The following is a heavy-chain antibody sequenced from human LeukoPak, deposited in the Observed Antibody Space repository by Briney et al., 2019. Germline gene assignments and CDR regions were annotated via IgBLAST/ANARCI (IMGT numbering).Heavy chain of an antibody. D-gene: IGHD4-17*01. Sequence: HPGGSLRLSCAASGFTFSSYAMSWVRQAPGRGLEWVSASTGSGGTTYYADSVMGRFTISRDNSKNTLYLQVNSLRAEDTAVYYCAKLQSDGLRTYYGMDVWGQGTTVTVSS. CDR3: AKLQSDGLRTYYGMDV. CDR2: STGSGGTT. J-gene: IGHJ6*02. V-gene: IGHV3-23*01. CDR1: GFTFSSYA.